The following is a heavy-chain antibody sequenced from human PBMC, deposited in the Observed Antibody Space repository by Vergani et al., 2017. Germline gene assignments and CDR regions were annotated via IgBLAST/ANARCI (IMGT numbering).Heavy chain of an antibody. CDR2: IYSGGST. D-gene: IGHD2-2*01. CDR3: ARNFPDGDAPGDCSSTSCHLGY. Sequence: EVQLVESGGGLVQPGGSLRLSCAASGFTVSSNYMSWVRQAPGKGLEWVSVIYSGGSTYYADSVKGRFTISRDNSKTTLYRQMNSLRAEDTAVYYCARNFPDGDAPGDCSSTSCHLGYWGQGTLVTVSS. V-gene: IGHV3-66*02. CDR1: GFTVSSNY. J-gene: IGHJ4*02.